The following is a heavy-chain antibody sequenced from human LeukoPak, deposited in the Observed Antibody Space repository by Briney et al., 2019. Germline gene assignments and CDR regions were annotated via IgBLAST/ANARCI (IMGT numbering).Heavy chain of an antibody. CDR3: ARFIAVAGTSTPLDY. D-gene: IGHD6-19*01. J-gene: IGHJ4*02. V-gene: IGHV5-51*01. CDR1: GYSFTSYW. CDR2: IYPGDSDT. Sequence: GESLNSSCKGSGYSFTSYWIGWVRQMPGKGLEWMGSIYPGDSDTRYSPSFQGQVTISAAKSISTAYLQWSSLKASDTAMYSCARFIAVAGTSTPLDYWGQGTLVTVSS.